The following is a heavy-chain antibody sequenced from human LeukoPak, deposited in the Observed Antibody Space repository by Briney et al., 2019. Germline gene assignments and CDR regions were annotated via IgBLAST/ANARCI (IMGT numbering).Heavy chain of an antibody. Sequence: ASVRVSCKVSGYTLTELSIHWVRQAPGKGLQWMGRFDPEDGETIYAQKFQGRVTMTEDTSTDTAHMELSSLRSEDTAVYYCATEGAYYDGGGYSDYWGQGTLVTVSS. CDR2: FDPEDGET. CDR3: ATEGAYYDGGGYSDY. J-gene: IGHJ4*02. CDR1: GYTLTELS. V-gene: IGHV1-24*01. D-gene: IGHD3-22*01.